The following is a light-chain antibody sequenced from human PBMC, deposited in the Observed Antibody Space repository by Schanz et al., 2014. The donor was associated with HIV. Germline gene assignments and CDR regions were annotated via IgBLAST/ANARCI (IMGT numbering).Light chain of an antibody. Sequence: QSVLTQPASVSGSPGQSITISCTGSNSDIGPYDYVSWYQQHPGQAPKLLIYDVTDRPSGISNRFSGSKSGNTASLTISALQAEDEADYYCSSYTTTNTWLFGGGTKLT. CDR3: SSYTTTNTWL. CDR2: DVT. V-gene: IGLV2-14*03. CDR1: NSDIGPYDY. J-gene: IGLJ3*02.